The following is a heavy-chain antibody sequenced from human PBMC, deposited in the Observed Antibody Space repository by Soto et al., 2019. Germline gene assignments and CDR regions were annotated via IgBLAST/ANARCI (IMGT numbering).Heavy chain of an antibody. CDR1: GGTFSSYA. CDR2: IIPIFGTA. V-gene: IGHV1-69*13. CDR3: ARKGIQAVVTRDYYYYGMDV. D-gene: IGHD5-18*01. J-gene: IGHJ6*02. Sequence: EASVKVSCKASGGTFSSYAISWVRQAPGQGLEWMGGIIPIFGTANYAQKFQGRVTITADESTSTAYMELSSLRSEDTAVYYCARKGIQAVVTRDYYYYGMDVWGQGTTVTVSS.